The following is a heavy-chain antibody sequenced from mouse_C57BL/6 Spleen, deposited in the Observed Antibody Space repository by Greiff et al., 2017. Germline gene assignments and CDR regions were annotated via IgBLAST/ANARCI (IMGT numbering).Heavy chain of an antibody. J-gene: IGHJ1*03. V-gene: IGHV5-9-1*02. CDR2: ISSGGDYI. D-gene: IGHD1-1*01. CDR3: TREGILLITTGYFDV. Sequence: EVNLVESGEGLVKPGGSLKLSCAASGFTFSSYAMSLVRQTPEKRLEWVAYISSGGDYIYYADTVKGRFTISSDNARNTLYLQMSSLKSADTSMYYCTREGILLITTGYFDVWGTGTTVTVSS. CDR1: GFTFSSYA.